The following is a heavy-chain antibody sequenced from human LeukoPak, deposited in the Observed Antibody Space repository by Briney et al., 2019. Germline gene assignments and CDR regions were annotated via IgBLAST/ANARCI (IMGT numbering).Heavy chain of an antibody. CDR3: AKSSYYDASGYYREYYFDY. CDR2: ISGSGGST. J-gene: IGHJ4*02. CDR1: GFGFSNYA. D-gene: IGHD3-22*01. Sequence: GGSLRLSCVPSGFGFSNYAMSWVRQAPGKGLEWVSSISGSGGSTHYADSVKGRFTISRDKTKNTLYLQMNSLRAEDTAVYYCAKSSYYDASGYYREYYFDYWGQGTLVTVSS. V-gene: IGHV3-23*01.